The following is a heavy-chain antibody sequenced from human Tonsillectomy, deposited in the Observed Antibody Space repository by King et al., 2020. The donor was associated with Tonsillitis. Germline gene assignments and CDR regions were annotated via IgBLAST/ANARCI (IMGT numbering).Heavy chain of an antibody. J-gene: IGHJ4*02. CDR2: ISWTGDTL. CDR3: AKXMDPTXXXTPHFDY. D-gene: IGHD2-2*03. Sequence: VQLVESGGGLVQPGRSLRLSCAASGFTFDAFAMHWVRQAPGKGLEWVSGISWTGDTLGYADSVKGRFTISRDNAKNSLYLQMNSLRPEDTALYYCAKXMDPTXXXTPHFDYWGQGTLAXVXS. V-gene: IGHV3-9*01. CDR1: GFTFDAFA.